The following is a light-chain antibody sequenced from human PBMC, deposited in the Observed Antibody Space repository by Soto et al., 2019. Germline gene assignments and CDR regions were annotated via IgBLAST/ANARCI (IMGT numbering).Light chain of an antibody. CDR2: GAS. J-gene: IGKJ1*01. CDR1: QSVSNNY. CDR3: QQYAGSST. V-gene: IGKV3-20*01. Sequence: EIVLTQSPGTLSLSPGERATLSCRASQSVSNNYLAWYQQKPGQAPRLLIFGASSRATGIPDRFSGSGSGTDFTLTISRLEPEDFAVYYCQQYAGSSTFGQGTKVDIK.